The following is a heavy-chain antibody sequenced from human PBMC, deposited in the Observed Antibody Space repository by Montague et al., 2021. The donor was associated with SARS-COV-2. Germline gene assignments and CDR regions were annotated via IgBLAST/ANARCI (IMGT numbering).Heavy chain of an antibody. V-gene: IGHV6-1*01. D-gene: IGHD6-13*01. CDR1: GDSVSSNSAT. CDR3: VRGIEAAGFYDY. Sequence: CAISGDSVSSNSATWNWIRQSSSRGLEWLGRTYYRSMWKSDYARSVKSRIAINPDTSKNQFSLRLSSVTPEDTALYYCVRGIEAAGFYDYWGQGTLVTVSS. J-gene: IGHJ4*02. CDR2: TYYRSMWKS.